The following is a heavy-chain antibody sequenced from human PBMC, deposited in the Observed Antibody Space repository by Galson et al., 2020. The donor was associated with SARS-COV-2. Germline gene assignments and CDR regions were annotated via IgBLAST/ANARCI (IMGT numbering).Heavy chain of an antibody. CDR3: ARHFSRHVMNSIYIDS. CDR2: NYPADSDT. CDR1: GYSFAGYW. D-gene: IGHD2-21*01. Sequence: GESLKISCKGSGYSFAGYWIGWVRQMPGKGLEWIGMNYPADSDTRYSPSFQGQVSISADRSTSTAFLQWNSLRASDTAMYYCARHFSRHVMNSIYIDSWGQGTLVTVSS. V-gene: IGHV5-51*01. J-gene: IGHJ4*02.